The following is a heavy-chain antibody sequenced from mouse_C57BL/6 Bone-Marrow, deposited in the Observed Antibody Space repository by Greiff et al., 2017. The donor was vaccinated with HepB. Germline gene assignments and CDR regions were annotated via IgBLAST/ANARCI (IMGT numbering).Heavy chain of an antibody. D-gene: IGHD1-1*01. J-gene: IGHJ3*01. CDR3: ARDEDYYGSSAWFAY. CDR1: GYSITSGYD. Sequence: EVQRVESGPGMVKPSQSLSLTCTVTGYSITSGYDWHWIRHFPGNKLEWMGYISYSGSTNYNPSLKSRISITHDTSKNHFFLKLNSVTTEDTATYYCARDEDYYGSSAWFAYWGQGTLVTVSA. CDR2: ISYSGST. V-gene: IGHV3-1*01.